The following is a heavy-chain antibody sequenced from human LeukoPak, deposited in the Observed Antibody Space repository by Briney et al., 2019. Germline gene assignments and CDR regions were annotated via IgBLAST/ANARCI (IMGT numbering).Heavy chain of an antibody. CDR2: TRNKAKIYTT. J-gene: IGHJ4*02. CDR3: VRSMDSGSRRIIDLDY. V-gene: IGHV3-72*01. Sequence: GGSLRLSCATSGFTFSEHYVDWVRQAPGKGVEWVGRTRNKAKIYTTEYSASVKGRFILSRDDSKNSVFLQMNTLRTEHRAVYYCVRSMDSGSRRIIDLDYWGQGTLVTVSS. CDR1: GFTFSEHY. D-gene: IGHD1-26*01.